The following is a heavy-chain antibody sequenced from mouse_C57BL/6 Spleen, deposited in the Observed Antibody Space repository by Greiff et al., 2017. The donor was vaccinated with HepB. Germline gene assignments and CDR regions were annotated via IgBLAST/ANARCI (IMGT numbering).Heavy chain of an antibody. V-gene: IGHV1-64*01. CDR3: ARKDPLLSAMDY. J-gene: IGHJ4*01. CDR2: IHPNSGST. CDR1: GYTFTSYW. Sequence: VQLQQPGAELVKPGASVKLSCKASGYTFTSYWMHWVKQRPGQGLEWIGMIHPNSGSTNYNEKFKSKATLTVDKSSSTAYMQLSSLTSEDSAVYYCARKDPLLSAMDYWGQGTSVTVSS. D-gene: IGHD2-1*01.